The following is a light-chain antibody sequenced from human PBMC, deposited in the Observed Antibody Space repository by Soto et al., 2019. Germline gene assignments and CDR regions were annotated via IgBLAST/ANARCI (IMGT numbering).Light chain of an antibody. CDR1: QRLRSEY. CDR2: RAP. V-gene: IGKV3-20*01. Sequence: IVLTQSPGTLSLSPGDRATLSCTASQRLRSEYVAWYQQRPGQAPRLPNSRAPTRAAGIPEPLSGRGSGTDFTLTISRLEPYGFAVFYRQDYGSPPQTFGRATKVEIK. CDR3: QDYGSPPQT. J-gene: IGKJ4*02.